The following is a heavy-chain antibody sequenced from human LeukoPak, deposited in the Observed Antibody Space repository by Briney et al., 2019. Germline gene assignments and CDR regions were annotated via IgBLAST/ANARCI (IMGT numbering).Heavy chain of an antibody. Sequence: SETLSLTCTVSGDSTNTYYWSWMRQPPGKGLEWIGYVYSSGSTNYNPSLKSRLTISIDTSKRQFSLKLTSVTAADTAVYYCAREGSSWYYFDYWGQGTLVTLSS. CDR2: VYSSGST. CDR3: AREGSSWYYFDY. V-gene: IGHV4-59*01. D-gene: IGHD6-13*01. J-gene: IGHJ4*02. CDR1: GDSTNTYY.